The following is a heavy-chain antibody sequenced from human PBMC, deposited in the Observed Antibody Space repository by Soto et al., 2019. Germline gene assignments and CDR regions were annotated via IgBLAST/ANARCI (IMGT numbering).Heavy chain of an antibody. V-gene: IGHV1-3*01. CDR2: INAGNGNT. D-gene: IGHD7-27*01. CDR1: GYTFTSYA. CDR3: ARAGLGIYAFDI. J-gene: IGHJ3*02. Sequence: DSVKVSCKASGYTFTSYAMHWVRQAPGQRLEWMGWINAGNGNTKYSQKFQGRVTITRDTSASTAYMELSSLRSEDTAVYYCARAGLGIYAFDIWGQGTMVTVSS.